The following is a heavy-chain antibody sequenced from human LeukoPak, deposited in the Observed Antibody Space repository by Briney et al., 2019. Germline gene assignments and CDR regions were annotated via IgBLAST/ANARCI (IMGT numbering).Heavy chain of an antibody. Sequence: PGGSLRLSCAASGFTFSHVWMSWVRQAPGKGLEWVGRVKSKDVGATTDYAAPVKGRFTISRDDSKNSVYLQMDSLKTEDTAVYYCATGLAQGYFGSWGQGTLVTVSS. D-gene: IGHD2/OR15-2a*01. CDR1: GFTFSHVW. J-gene: IGHJ4*02. CDR2: VKSKDVGATT. CDR3: ATGLAQGYFGS. V-gene: IGHV3-15*01.